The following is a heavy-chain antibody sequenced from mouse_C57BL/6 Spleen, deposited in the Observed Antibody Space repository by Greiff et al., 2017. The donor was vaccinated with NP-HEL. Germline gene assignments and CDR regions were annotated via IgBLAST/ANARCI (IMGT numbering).Heavy chain of an antibody. CDR2: ISSGGSYT. J-gene: IGHJ2*01. D-gene: IGHD1-1*01. Sequence: EVQLVESGGDLVKPGGSLKLSCAASGFTFSSYGMSWVRQTPDKRLEWVATISSGGSYTYYSYSVKGRFTISRDNAKNTLYLQMSSLKSEDTAMYYCARQGNYGSSYRDNFDYWGQGTTLTVSS. CDR1: GFTFSSYG. CDR3: ARQGNYGSSYRDNFDY. V-gene: IGHV5-6*01.